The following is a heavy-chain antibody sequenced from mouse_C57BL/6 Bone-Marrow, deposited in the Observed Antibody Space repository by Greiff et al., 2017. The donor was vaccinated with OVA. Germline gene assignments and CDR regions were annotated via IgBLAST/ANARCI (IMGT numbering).Heavy chain of an antibody. CDR1: GFSLTSYG. CDR3: AKPGGSEAY. V-gene: IGHV2-3*01. Sequence: VKLVQSGPGLVAPSQSLSITCTVSGFSLTSYGVSWVRQPPGKGLEWLGVIWGDGSTNYHSALISRLSSSKENSKSQGVLKLNSLQTEDTATYYCAKPGGSEAYWGQGTLVTVSA. J-gene: IGHJ3*01. CDR2: IWGDGST.